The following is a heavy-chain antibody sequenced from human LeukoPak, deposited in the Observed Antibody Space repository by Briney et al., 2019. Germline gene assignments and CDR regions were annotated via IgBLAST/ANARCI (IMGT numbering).Heavy chain of an antibody. CDR2: INPNSGGT. V-gene: IGHV1-2*02. J-gene: IGHJ3*02. Sequence: ASVKVSCKASGYTFTDYYMHWVRQAPGQGLEWMGWINPNSGGTNYAQKFQGRVTMARDTSISTAYMELSRLRSDDTAVYYCARGSGRLRAFDIWGQGTMVTVSS. D-gene: IGHD5-18*01. CDR3: ARGSGRLRAFDI. CDR1: GYTFTDYY.